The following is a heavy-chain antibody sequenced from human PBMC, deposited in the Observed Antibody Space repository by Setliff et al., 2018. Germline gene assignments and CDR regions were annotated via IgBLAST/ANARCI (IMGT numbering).Heavy chain of an antibody. CDR2: IIPILGIA. CDR3: ARDLSSRVAVAGTVDY. D-gene: IGHD6-19*01. Sequence: SVKVSCKASGGTFSSYAISWVRQAPGQGLEWMGGIIPILGIANYAQKFQGRVTITADESTSTAYMELSSLRSEDTAVYYCARDLSSRVAVAGTVDYWGQGTLVTVSS. J-gene: IGHJ4*02. CDR1: GGTFSSYA. V-gene: IGHV1-69*10.